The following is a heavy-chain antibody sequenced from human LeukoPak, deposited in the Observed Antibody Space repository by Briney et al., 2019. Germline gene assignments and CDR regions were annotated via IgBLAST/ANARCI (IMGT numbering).Heavy chain of an antibody. CDR2: VYYSGST. D-gene: IGHD3-10*01. CDR1: GGSISSSSYY. J-gene: IGHJ4*02. Sequence: SETLSLTCTVSGGSISSSSYYWGWIRQPPGKGLEWIGSVYYSGSTYYYPSLKSRVTISVDTSKNQFSLKLSSVTAADTAVYYCAISEAGGYTFDYWGQGTLVTVSS. V-gene: IGHV4-39*07. CDR3: AISEAGGYTFDY.